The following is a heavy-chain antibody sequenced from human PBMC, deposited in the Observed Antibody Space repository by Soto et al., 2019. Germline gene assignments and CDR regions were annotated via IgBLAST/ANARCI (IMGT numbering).Heavy chain of an antibody. D-gene: IGHD3-22*01. CDR3: PNRIEPTNGSDP. J-gene: IGHJ5*02. CDR1: GFSLSTSGVG. CDR2: IYWDDNK. V-gene: IGHV2-5*02. Sequence: QITLKESGPTLVKPTQTLTLTCTFSGFSLSTSGVGVGWIRQPPGKALEWLALIYWDDNKRYSPSLKTRLTITKDPSKTQVVLTLPNMAPGETAPYSWPNRIEPTNGSDPWGQGTLVTAS.